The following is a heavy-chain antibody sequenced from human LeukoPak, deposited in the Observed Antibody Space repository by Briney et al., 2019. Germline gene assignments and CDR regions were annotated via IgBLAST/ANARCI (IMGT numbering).Heavy chain of an antibody. J-gene: IGHJ4*02. V-gene: IGHV3-30*04. CDR2: ISYDGSNK. CDR1: GFTFSSYA. D-gene: IGHD4-23*01. Sequence: GGSLRLSCAASGFTFSSYAMHWVRQAPGKGLEWVAVISYDGSNKYYADSVKGRFTISRDNSKNTLYLQMNSLRTEDTAVYYCARIEDYGGNSVNYWGQGTLVTVSS. CDR3: ARIEDYGGNSVNY.